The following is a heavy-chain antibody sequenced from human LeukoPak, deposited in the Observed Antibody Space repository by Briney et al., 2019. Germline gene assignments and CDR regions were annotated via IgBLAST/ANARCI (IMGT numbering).Heavy chain of an antibody. CDR2: INTNTGNP. V-gene: IGHV7-4-1*02. CDR1: GYTSTSYA. D-gene: IGHD3-22*01. Sequence: ASVKVSCKASGYTSTSYAMNWVRQAPGQGLEWMGWINTNTGNPTYAQGFTGRFVFSLDTSVSTAYLQISSLKAEDTAVYYCAREAYYYDSSGYPRYFDYWGQGTLVTVSS. J-gene: IGHJ4*02. CDR3: AREAYYYDSSGYPRYFDY.